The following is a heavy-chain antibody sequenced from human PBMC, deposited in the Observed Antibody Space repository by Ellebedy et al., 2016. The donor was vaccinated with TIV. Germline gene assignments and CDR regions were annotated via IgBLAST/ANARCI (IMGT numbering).Heavy chain of an antibody. D-gene: IGHD2-21*01. J-gene: IGHJ4*02. CDR1: GFIISGDW. CDR2: ISNDGSST. V-gene: IGHV3-74*01. Sequence: GESLKISCAASGFIISGDWMSWVRQAPGRGLVWVSRISNDGSSTSYADSVKGRFTISRDNAKNTLYLQMNSLRVEDTAAYYCTPWGLGGYWGQGTLVTVSS. CDR3: TPWGLGGY.